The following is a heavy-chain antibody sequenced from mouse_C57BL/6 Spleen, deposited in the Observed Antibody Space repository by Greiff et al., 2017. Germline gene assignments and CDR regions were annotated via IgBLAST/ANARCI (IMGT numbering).Heavy chain of an antibody. Sequence: EVQLVESGGGLVKPGGSLKLSCAASGFTFSDYGMHWVRQAPEKGLEWVAYISSGSSTIYYADTVKGRFTISRDNAKNTLFLQMTSRRSEDTAMYYCARGGNYAMDYWGQGTSVTVSS. D-gene: IGHD2-14*01. V-gene: IGHV5-17*01. CDR2: ISSGSSTI. CDR3: ARGGNYAMDY. J-gene: IGHJ4*01. CDR1: GFTFSDYG.